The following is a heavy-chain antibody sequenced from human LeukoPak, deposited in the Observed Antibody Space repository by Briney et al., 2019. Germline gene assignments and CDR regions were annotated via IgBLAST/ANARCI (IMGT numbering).Heavy chain of an antibody. D-gene: IGHD1-14*01. CDR3: ARGVEPLAANTLAY. V-gene: IGHV3-53*01. CDR2: LYSDGNT. Sequence: QPGGSLRLSCAASGFTFSSYDMTWVRQAPGKGLEWVSVLYSDGNTKYADSVQGRFTISRDNSKNTLYLEMNSLSPDDTAVYYCARGVEPLAANTLAYWGQGTLVTVSS. J-gene: IGHJ4*02. CDR1: GFTFSSYD.